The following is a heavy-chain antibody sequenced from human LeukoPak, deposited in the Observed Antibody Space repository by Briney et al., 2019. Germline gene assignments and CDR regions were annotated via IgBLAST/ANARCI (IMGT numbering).Heavy chain of an antibody. CDR2: IYYSGST. D-gene: IGHD2-15*01. V-gene: IGHV4-59*01. CDR1: GGSISSYY. CDR3: ARRVVAASNWFDP. J-gene: IGHJ5*02. Sequence: PSETLSLTCTVSGGSISSYYWSWIWQPPGKGLEWIGYIYYSGSTNYNPSLKSRVTISVDTSKNQFSLKLSSVTAADTAVYYCARRVVAASNWFDPWGQGTLVTVSS.